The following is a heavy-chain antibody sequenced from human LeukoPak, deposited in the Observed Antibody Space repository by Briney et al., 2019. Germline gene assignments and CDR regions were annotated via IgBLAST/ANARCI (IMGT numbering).Heavy chain of an antibody. D-gene: IGHD4-11*01. CDR1: GFTFSNAW. CDR3: ARDLDYSNNYYYYGMGV. CDR2: ISSSGSTI. J-gene: IGHJ6*02. V-gene: IGHV3-11*01. Sequence: PGGSLRLSCAASGFTFSNAWMSWVRQAPGKGLEWVSYISSSGSTIYYADSVKGRFTISRDNAKNSLYLQMNSLRAEDTAVYYCARDLDYSNNYYYYGMGVWGQGTTVTVSS.